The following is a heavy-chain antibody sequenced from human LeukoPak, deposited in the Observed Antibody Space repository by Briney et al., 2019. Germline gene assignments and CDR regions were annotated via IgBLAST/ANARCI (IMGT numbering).Heavy chain of an antibody. J-gene: IGHJ4*02. Sequence: GASVKVSCKASGYTFTSYYMHWVRQAPGQGLEWMGGFDPEDGETIYAQKFQGRVTMTEDTSTDTAYMELSSLRSEDTAVYYCATDSPGDYWGQGTLVTVSS. CDR1: GYTFTSYY. CDR2: FDPEDGET. V-gene: IGHV1-24*01. CDR3: ATDSPGDY.